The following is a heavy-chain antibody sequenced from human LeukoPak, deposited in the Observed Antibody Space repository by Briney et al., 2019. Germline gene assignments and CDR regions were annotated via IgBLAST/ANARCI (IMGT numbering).Heavy chain of an antibody. CDR2: ISAYNGNT. V-gene: IGHV1-18*01. J-gene: IGHJ4*02. D-gene: IGHD2-15*01. Sequence: ASVKVACKASGYTFTSYGISWVRQAPGQGLEWMGWISAYNGNTNYAQKIQGRVTMTTDTSTSTAYMELRSLRSDDTAVYYCARGRHPVVSYYFDYWGQGTLVTVSS. CDR1: GYTFTSYG. CDR3: ARGRHPVVSYYFDY.